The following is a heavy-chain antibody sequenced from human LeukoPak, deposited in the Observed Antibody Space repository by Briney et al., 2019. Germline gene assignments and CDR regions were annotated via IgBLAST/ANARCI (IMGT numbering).Heavy chain of an antibody. J-gene: IGHJ3*02. CDR1: GFTLTTEW. D-gene: IGHD2/OR15-2a*01. CDR2: IVSDGSVT. Sequence: QPRGSLRLSCAASGFTLTTEWMHCVRGGPGKGRVWVSQIVSDGSVTSYAGYVKGRFTISRDNAKNTLYLQMNSLRADDTAVDYCARDPKIEACDIWGQGTMFTVSS. V-gene: IGHV3-74*01. CDR3: ARDPKIEACDI.